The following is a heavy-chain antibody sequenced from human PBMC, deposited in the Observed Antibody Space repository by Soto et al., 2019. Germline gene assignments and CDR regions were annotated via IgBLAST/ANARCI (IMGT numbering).Heavy chain of an antibody. J-gene: IGHJ1*01. V-gene: IGHV3-23*01. CDR2: ISGSGGST. Sequence: GGSLRLSCAAAGFTCISYAMSWVRQAPGKGLEWVSAISGSGGSTYYADSVKGRFTISRDNSKNTLNLQMNSLRAEDTAVYYWARGITGPALGGFRGKGTLVPVS. CDR1: GFTCISYA. D-gene: IGHD1-20*01. CDR3: ARGITGPALGGF.